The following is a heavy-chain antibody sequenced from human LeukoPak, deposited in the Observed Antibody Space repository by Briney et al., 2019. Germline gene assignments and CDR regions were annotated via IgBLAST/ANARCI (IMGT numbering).Heavy chain of an antibody. CDR3: AKGAESGAAYGYYFDY. CDR2: IYSGGTT. Sequence: PGGSLRLSCAASGFTVSNNYMNWVRQAPGKGLEWVSLIYSGGTTYYADSVKGRFTISRDNSKNTLYLQMNSLRAEDTAVYYCAKGAESGAAYGYYFDYWGQGTLVTVSS. V-gene: IGHV3-53*01. CDR1: GFTVSNNY. J-gene: IGHJ4*02. D-gene: IGHD6-25*01.